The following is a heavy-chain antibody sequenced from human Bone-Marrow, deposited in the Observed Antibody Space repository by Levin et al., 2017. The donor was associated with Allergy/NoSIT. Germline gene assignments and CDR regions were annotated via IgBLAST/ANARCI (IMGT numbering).Heavy chain of an antibody. J-gene: IGHJ6*02. Sequence: SQTLSLTCAVSGDSISTYYWSWVRQPPGKGLEWIGFISYTGSTNYTPSLKSRVTISLDTSKNQFSLKLTSVTAADTAMYYCAKGILNHYYYAMDVWGQGTTVTVSS. CDR1: GDSISTYY. CDR2: ISYTGST. V-gene: IGHV4-59*01. CDR3: AKGILNHYYYAMDV. D-gene: IGHD2-15*01.